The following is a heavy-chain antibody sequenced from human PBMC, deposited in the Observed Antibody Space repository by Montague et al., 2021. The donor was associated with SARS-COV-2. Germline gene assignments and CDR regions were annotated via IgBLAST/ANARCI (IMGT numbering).Heavy chain of an antibody. CDR1: GGSISSSSYY. Sequence: SETLSLTCTVSGGSISSSSYYWGWIRQPPGKGLEWIGSIYYSGSTYYNLSLKSRVTISVDTSKNQFSLKLSSVTAADTAVYYCARATRSIVVLNWFDPWGQGTLVTVSS. CDR2: IYYSGST. V-gene: IGHV4-39*01. D-gene: IGHD3-22*01. CDR3: ARATRSIVVLNWFDP. J-gene: IGHJ5*02.